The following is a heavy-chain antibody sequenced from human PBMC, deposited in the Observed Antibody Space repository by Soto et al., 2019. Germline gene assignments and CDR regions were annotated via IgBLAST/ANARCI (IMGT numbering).Heavy chain of an antibody. CDR1: GGSISSSSYY. J-gene: IGHJ6*02. V-gene: IGHV4-39*02. D-gene: IGHD2-21*02. CDR3: AREDDGGDRDYYGLDV. Sequence: SETLSLTCTVSGGSISSSSYYWGWIRQPPGKGLEWIGSIYYSGSTYYNPSLKSRVTISVDTSKNQFSLQPSSVTAADTAVYFCAREDDGGDRDYYGLDVWGQGTTVTVS. CDR2: IYYSGST.